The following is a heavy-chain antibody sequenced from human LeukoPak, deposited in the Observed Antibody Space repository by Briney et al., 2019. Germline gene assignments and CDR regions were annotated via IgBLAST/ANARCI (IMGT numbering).Heavy chain of an antibody. J-gene: IGHJ5*02. V-gene: IGHV1-46*01. CDR2: TNPSGGST. CDR3: AYTHVSGWYSNWFDP. CDR1: GYTFTSYY. D-gene: IGHD6-19*01. Sequence: ASVKVSCKASGYTFTSYYMHWVRQAPGQGLEWMGITNPSGGSTSYAQKFQGRVTMTRDTSTSTVYMELSSLRSEDTAVYYCAYTHVSGWYSNWFDPWGQGTLVTVSS.